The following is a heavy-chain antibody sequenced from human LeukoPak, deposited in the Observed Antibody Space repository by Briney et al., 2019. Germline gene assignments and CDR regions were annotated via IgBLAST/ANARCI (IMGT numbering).Heavy chain of an antibody. V-gene: IGHV3-30*02. D-gene: IGHD3-16*01. CDR3: AKDIGAGPYYYYMDV. Sequence: GGSLRLSCAASGFTFSSYGMHWVRQAPGKGLEWVAFIRYDGSNKYYADSVKGRFTISRDNSKNTLYLQMSSLRAEDTAVYYCAKDIGAGPYYYYMDVWGKGTTVTISS. CDR2: IRYDGSNK. J-gene: IGHJ6*03. CDR1: GFTFSSYG.